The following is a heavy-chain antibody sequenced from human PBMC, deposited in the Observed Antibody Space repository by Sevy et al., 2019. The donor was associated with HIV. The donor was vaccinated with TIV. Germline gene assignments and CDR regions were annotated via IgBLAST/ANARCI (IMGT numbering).Heavy chain of an antibody. CDR1: GGSISAYY. V-gene: IGHV4-59*12. J-gene: IGHJ5*02. CDR2: IYYTGST. CDR3: ARAPPVRSGDDSLNWLDP. D-gene: IGHD5-12*01. Sequence: SETLSLTCTVSGGSISAYYWSWLRQPPGKGLEYIGDIYYTGSTYYNPSLKSLVTISVDTSKNQFSLNLRSVTAVDTAVYYCARAPPVRSGDDSLNWLDPWGQGILVTVSS.